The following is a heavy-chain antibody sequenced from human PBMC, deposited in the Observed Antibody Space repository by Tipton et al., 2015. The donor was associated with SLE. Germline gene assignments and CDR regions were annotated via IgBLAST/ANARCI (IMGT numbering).Heavy chain of an antibody. V-gene: IGHV1-18*01. CDR1: GYTFPSYY. D-gene: IGHD3-10*01. CDR3: ARDSSQYYCAGSYCHLDV. Sequence: QLVQSGAEVKKPGASVKVSCKASGYTFPSYYISWVRQAPGQGLEWMGWVRAYNGNTNYAPKLQDRVTMTTDASTSTAYMELRRLRSDDTAVYYCARDSSQYYCAGSYCHLDVWGKGTTVTVSS. CDR2: VRAYNGNT. J-gene: IGHJ6*03.